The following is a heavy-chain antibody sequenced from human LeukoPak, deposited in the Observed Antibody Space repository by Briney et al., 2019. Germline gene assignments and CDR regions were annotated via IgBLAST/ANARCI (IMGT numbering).Heavy chain of an antibody. Sequence: GGSLILSCAASGFTFSSYWMHWVRQAPGKGLVWVSRINSDGRSTSYADSVKGRFTISRDNAKNTLYLQMNSLRVEDTAVYYCASTTWFQYYFDYWGQGALVTVSS. D-gene: IGHD3-10*01. CDR2: INSDGRST. CDR1: GFTFSSYW. V-gene: IGHV3-74*01. J-gene: IGHJ4*02. CDR3: ASTTWFQYYFDY.